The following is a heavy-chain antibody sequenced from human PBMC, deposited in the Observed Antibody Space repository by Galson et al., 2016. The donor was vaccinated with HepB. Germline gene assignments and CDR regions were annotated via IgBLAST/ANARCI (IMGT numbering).Heavy chain of an antibody. V-gene: IGHV3-23*01. D-gene: IGHD6-19*01. CDR1: GFPFSDYP. CDR2: IRGDGGDT. Sequence: SLRLSCAASGFPFSDYPMGRVRQAPGKGLEWLSTIRGDGGDTYLADSVKGRFTISRDNSKNTLSLQMSSLRAEDTGLYYCTRDSSGWSRDYWGQGTLVTVSS. J-gene: IGHJ4*02. CDR3: TRDSSGWSRDY.